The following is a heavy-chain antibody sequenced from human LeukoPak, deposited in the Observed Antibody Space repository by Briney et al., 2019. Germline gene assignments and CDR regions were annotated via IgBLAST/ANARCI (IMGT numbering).Heavy chain of an antibody. CDR2: ISSSSSYI. V-gene: IGHV3-21*01. D-gene: IGHD3-10*01. CDR1: GFTFSSYS. Sequence: GGSLRLSCAASGFTFSSYSMNWVRQAPGKGLEWVSSISSSSSYIYYADSVKGRFTISRDNAKNSLYLQMISLRAEDTAVYYCAKDRTTMVRDYYYYMDVWGKGTTVTVSS. J-gene: IGHJ6*03. CDR3: AKDRTTMVRDYYYYMDV.